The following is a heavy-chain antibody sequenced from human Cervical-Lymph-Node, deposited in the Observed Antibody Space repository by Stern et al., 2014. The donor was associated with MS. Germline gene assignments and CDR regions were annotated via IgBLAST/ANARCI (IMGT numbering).Heavy chain of an antibody. V-gene: IGHV1-18*04. D-gene: IGHD2-21*02. CDR1: GYTFTSYG. J-gene: IGHJ4*02. CDR2: ISAYNGNT. CDR3: ARTALCGGDCYSFDY. Sequence: QVQLVESGAEVKKPGASVKVSCKASGYTFTSYGISWVRQAPGQGLEWMGWISAYNGNTNYAQKLQGRVTMTTDPSTSTAYMELRSLRSDDTAVYYCARTALCGGDCYSFDYWGQGTLVTVSS.